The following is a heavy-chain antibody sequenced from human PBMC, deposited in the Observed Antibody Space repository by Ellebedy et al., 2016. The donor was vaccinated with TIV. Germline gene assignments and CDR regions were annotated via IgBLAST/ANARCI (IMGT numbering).Heavy chain of an antibody. V-gene: IGHV3-48*02. CDR2: IGTTTGSI. CDR3: ARDVFFGLFD. Sequence: GESLKISCTASGFTFSSFSMNWVRQAPGKGLEWLSYIGTTTGSISYAESAKGRFTISRDNAKNSLHLQMNSLRDEDTAVYYCARDVFFGLFDWGQGTLVTVSS. D-gene: IGHD3/OR15-3a*01. J-gene: IGHJ4*02. CDR1: GFTFSSFS.